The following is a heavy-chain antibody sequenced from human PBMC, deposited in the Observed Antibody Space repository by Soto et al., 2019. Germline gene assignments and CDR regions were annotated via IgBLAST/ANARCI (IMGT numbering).Heavy chain of an antibody. V-gene: IGHV3-30*18. CDR3: AKSNRGAYDTPDF. CDR2: ISYDGRNK. Sequence: VESGGGVVQPGRSLRLSCAASGFSLNDYGMHWVRQPPGKGLEWVADISYDGRNKYYTDSVRGRFTISRDISKGTLYLQMNSLRPEDTAVYYCAKSNRGAYDTPDFWGQGTPVTVSP. J-gene: IGHJ4*02. D-gene: IGHD3-22*01. CDR1: GFSLNDYG.